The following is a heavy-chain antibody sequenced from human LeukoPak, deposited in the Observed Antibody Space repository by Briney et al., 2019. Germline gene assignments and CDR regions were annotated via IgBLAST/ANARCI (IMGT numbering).Heavy chain of an antibody. V-gene: IGHV5-51*01. J-gene: IGHJ4*02. CDR1: GYRFTSYW. CDR2: IYPGDSDT. CDR3: ARRSYYYDSSDY. Sequence: GESLKISCKGSGYRFTSYWMGWVGQMPGKGLAWMGIIYPGDSDTRYSPSFQGQVTISADKSISTAYLQWSSLKASDTAMYYCARRSYYYDSSDYWGQGTLVTVSS. D-gene: IGHD3-22*01.